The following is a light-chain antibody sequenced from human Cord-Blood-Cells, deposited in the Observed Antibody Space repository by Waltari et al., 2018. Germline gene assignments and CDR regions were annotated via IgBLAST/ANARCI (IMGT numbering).Light chain of an antibody. CDR2: AAS. V-gene: IGKV1-39*01. J-gene: IGKJ2*02. CDR1: QSISSY. Sequence: DIQMTQSQSSPSASVGDRVTITCRASQSISSYLNWYQHKPGKAPKLLIYAASSLQSGVPSRFSGSGSGTDFTLAISSLQPEEFATYYCQQSYSTPRTFGQGTKLEIK. CDR3: QQSYSTPRT.